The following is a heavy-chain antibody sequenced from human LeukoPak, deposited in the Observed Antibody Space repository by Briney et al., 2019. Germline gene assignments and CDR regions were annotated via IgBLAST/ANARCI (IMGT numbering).Heavy chain of an antibody. D-gene: IGHD2-2*01. Sequence: SETLSLTCAVYGGSFSVYYWSWIRQPPGKGLEWVGEINHSGSTNYNPSLKSRVTISVDTSKNQFSLKLSSVTAADTAVYYCARTLTSFFDYWGQGTLVTVSS. CDR2: INHSGST. J-gene: IGHJ4*02. V-gene: IGHV4-34*01. CDR1: GGSFSVYY. CDR3: ARTLTSFFDY.